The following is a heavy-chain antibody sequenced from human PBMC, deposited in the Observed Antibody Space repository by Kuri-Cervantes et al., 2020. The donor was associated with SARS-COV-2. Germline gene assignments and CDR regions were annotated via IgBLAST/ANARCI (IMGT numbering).Heavy chain of an antibody. J-gene: IGHJ4*02. Sequence: GALRLYCAASGFTFSSYGMHWVRQAPGKGLEWVAVIWYDGSNKYYADSVKARFTISRDNSKNTLYLPMNSLRAEYTAVYYCARDGIVGATPHFDYWGQGTLVTVSS. D-gene: IGHD1-26*01. CDR3: ARDGIVGATPHFDY. CDR2: IWYDGSNK. V-gene: IGHV3-33*01. CDR1: GFTFSSYG.